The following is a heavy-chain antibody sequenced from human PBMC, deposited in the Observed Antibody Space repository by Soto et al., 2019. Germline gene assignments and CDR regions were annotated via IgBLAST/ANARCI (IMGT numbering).Heavy chain of an antibody. CDR2: IYYSGSS. CDR1: GGSISSGGYY. J-gene: IGHJ4*02. Sequence: QVQLQESGPGLVKPSQTLSLTCTVSGGSISSGGYYWSWIRQHPGKGLEWIGYIYYSGSSYYNPSLKGRVTISVDTSKNQFPRKLSSVTAADAAVYYWAREGGDRNSPFAYGGQGTLFTVSS. V-gene: IGHV4-31*03. CDR3: AREGGDRNSPFAY. D-gene: IGHD3-16*01.